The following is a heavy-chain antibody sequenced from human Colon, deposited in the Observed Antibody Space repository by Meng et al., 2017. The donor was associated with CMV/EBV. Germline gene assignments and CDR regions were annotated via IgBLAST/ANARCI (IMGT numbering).Heavy chain of an antibody. V-gene: IGHV4-59*08. D-gene: IGHD3-9*01. J-gene: IGHJ5*02. CDR3: ARRMKYFYEPNWFDP. CDR1: GGSISSFY. CDR2: IHDSGNT. Sequence: SETLSLTCTVSGGSISSFYWSWIRQPPGKGLEWIGYIHDSGNTNHNPSLKSRVSISVDMSRNQFSLNMNFLTAADTAVYYCARRMKYFYEPNWFDPWGQGTLVTVSS.